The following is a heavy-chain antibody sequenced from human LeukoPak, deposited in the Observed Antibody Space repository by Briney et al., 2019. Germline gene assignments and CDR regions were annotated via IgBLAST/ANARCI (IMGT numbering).Heavy chain of an antibody. CDR1: GFSLRNYV. D-gene: IGHD2-15*01. CDR2: ANTDAAWT. Sequence: PGGSLRLSCAASGFSLRNYVMSWVRLAPGKGPQWVSGANTDAAWTYYVDSVKGRFTISRDNSKNTLYLQMDSLRIEDTAVYYCARSTAGCSGGHCYSALESWGQGTLVTVSS. V-gene: IGHV3-23*01. CDR3: ARSTAGCSGGHCYSALES. J-gene: IGHJ4*02.